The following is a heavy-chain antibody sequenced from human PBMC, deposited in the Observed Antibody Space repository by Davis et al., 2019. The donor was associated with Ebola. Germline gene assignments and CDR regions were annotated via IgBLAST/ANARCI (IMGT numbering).Heavy chain of an antibody. J-gene: IGHJ6*02. V-gene: IGHV3-53*01. CDR2: IYDQST. CDR3: AKDGKIAVAGTYYYYGMDV. D-gene: IGHD6-19*01. CDR1: GFTVSSNH. Sequence: PGGSLRLSCAASGFTVSSNHMSWVRQAPGKGLEWVSVIYDQSTAYADSVRGRFIISRDNSKNTLYLQMNSLRAEDTAVYYCAKDGKIAVAGTYYYYGMDVWGQGTTVTVSS.